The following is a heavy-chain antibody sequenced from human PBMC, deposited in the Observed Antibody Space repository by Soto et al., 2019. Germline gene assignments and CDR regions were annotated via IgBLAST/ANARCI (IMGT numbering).Heavy chain of an antibody. CDR3: ARGPYYYDSSGMVTGAFDI. J-gene: IGHJ3*02. D-gene: IGHD3-22*01. Sequence: QTGGSLRLSCAASGFTVSSNYMSWVRQAPGKGLEWVSVIYSGGSTYYADSVKGRFTISRDNSKNTLYLQMNSLRAEDTAVYYCARGPYYYDSSGMVTGAFDIWGQGTMVTVS. CDR1: GFTVSSNY. V-gene: IGHV3-53*01. CDR2: IYSGGST.